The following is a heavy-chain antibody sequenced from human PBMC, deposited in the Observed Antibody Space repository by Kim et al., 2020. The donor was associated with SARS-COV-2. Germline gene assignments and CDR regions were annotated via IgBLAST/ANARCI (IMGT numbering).Heavy chain of an antibody. V-gene: IGHV4-39*07. CDR2: IYYSGST. D-gene: IGHD6-19*01. CDR3: ARDGGSSGWHPVYYFDY. CDR1: GGSISSSSYY. Sequence: SETLSLTCTVSGGSISSSSYYWGWIRQPPGKGLEWIGSIYYSGSTYYNPSLKSRVTISVDTSKNQFSLKLSSVTAADTAVYYCARDGGSSGWHPVYYFDYWGQGTLVTVSS. J-gene: IGHJ4*02.